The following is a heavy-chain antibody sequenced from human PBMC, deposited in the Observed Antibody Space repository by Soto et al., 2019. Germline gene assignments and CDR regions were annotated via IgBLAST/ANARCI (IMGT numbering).Heavy chain of an antibody. Sequence: ASVKVSCKASGYTFTGYYMHWVRQAPGQGLEWMGWINPNSGGTNYAQKFQGWVTMTRDTSISTAYMELSRLRSDDTAVYYCARSEMATTLPFDYWGQGTLVTVSS. V-gene: IGHV1-2*04. CDR2: INPNSGGT. CDR3: ARSEMATTLPFDY. J-gene: IGHJ4*02. CDR1: GYTFTGYY. D-gene: IGHD5-12*01.